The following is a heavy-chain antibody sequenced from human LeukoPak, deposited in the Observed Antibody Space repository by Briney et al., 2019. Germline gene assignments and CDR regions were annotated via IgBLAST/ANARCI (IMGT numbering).Heavy chain of an antibody. Sequence: GGSLRLSCAASGFTFSSYAMSWVRQAPGKGLEWVSAISGSGGSTYYADSVKGRFTISRDNSKNTPYLQMNSLRAEDTAVYYCAKYGSGSYQPFDYWGQGTLVTVSS. V-gene: IGHV3-23*01. D-gene: IGHD3-10*01. J-gene: IGHJ4*02. CDR2: ISGSGGST. CDR3: AKYGSGSYQPFDY. CDR1: GFTFSSYA.